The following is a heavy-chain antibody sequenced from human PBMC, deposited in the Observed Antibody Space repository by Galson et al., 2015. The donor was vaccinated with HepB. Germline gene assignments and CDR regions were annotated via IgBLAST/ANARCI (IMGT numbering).Heavy chain of an antibody. J-gene: IGHJ4*02. CDR3: ARDNGKCDYVWGSARYSLSYFDN. V-gene: IGHV3-48*01. CDR2: ISSSSSTI. D-gene: IGHD3-16*02. Sequence: SLRLSCAASGFTFSSYSMNWVRQAPGKGLEWVSYISSSSSTIYYADSVKGRFTISRDNAKNSLYLQMNSLRAEDTAVYYCARDNGKCDYVWGSARYSLSYFDNWGQRTLVTVS. CDR1: GFTFSSYS.